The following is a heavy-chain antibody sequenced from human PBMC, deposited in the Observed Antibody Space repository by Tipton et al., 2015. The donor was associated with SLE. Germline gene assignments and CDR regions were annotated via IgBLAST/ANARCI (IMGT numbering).Heavy chain of an antibody. D-gene: IGHD3-22*01. CDR1: GGSISSGTFY. CDR2: IYTSGST. Sequence: TLSLTCTVSGGSISSGTFYWSWIRQSAGKGLEWIGHIYTSGSTDYNPSLKNRVTISLDTSENQFSLNLNSVTAADTAVYYCARSGGEPSYYVSSGFYPDRGQGTMVTVSS. J-gene: IGHJ3*01. CDR3: ARSGGEPSYYVSSGFYPD. V-gene: IGHV4-61*09.